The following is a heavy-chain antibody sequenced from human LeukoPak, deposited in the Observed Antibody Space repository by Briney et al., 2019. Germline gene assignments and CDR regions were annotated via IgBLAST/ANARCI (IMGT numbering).Heavy chain of an antibody. CDR3: AKDQSIAPTVYFDY. V-gene: IGHV3-23*01. Sequence: GGSLRLSCAASGFTFSSYAMSWVRQAPGEGQEWVSAISGSGGSTYYADSVKGRFTISRDNSKNTLYLQMNSLRAEDTAVYYCAKDQSIAPTVYFDYWGQGTLVTVSS. J-gene: IGHJ4*02. D-gene: IGHD6-6*01. CDR2: ISGSGGST. CDR1: GFTFSSYA.